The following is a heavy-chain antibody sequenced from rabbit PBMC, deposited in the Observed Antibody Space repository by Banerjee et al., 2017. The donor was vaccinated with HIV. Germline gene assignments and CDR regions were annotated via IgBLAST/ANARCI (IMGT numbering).Heavy chain of an antibody. V-gene: IGHV1S40*01. J-gene: IGHJ3*01. CDR2: IDTGSRDFT. CDR3: ARDLTGVIGWNFGW. Sequence: LVEYGGDLVQPGASLTLTCTASGFAFSAYTFMCWVRQAPGKGLEWIACIDTGSRDFTYYASWAKGRFTISRENAQNTVFLQMTSLTAADTATYFCARDLTGVIGWNFGWWGQGTLVTVS. CDR1: GFAFSAYTF. D-gene: IGHD4-1*01.